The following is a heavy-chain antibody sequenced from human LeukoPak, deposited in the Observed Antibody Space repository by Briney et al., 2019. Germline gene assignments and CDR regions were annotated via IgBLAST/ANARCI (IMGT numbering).Heavy chain of an antibody. D-gene: IGHD3-3*01. V-gene: IGHV3-23*01. Sequence: GGSLRLSCAASGFAFSSHAMSWVRQAPGKGLEWVSAINGSGSSTYYADSVKGRVSISRDNSKNTLYLQMNSLRVEDTALYYCARDFWDDFEYFDLWGRGTLVTVSS. CDR1: GFAFSSHA. CDR2: INGSGSST. CDR3: ARDFWDDFEYFDL. J-gene: IGHJ2*01.